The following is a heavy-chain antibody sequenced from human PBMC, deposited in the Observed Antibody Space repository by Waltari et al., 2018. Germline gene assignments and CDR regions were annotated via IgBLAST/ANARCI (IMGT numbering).Heavy chain of an antibody. J-gene: IGHJ5*02. CDR2: INHSGST. D-gene: IGHD3-3*01. CDR1: GGSFRGYY. Sequence: QVQLQQWGAGLLKPSETLSLTCAVYGGSFRGYYWSWIRQPPGKGLEWIGEINHSGSTNYNPSLKSRVTISVDTSKNQFSLKLSSVTAADTAVYYCARDYDFWSGHYGWFDPWGQGTLVTVSS. CDR3: ARDYDFWSGHYGWFDP. V-gene: IGHV4-34*01.